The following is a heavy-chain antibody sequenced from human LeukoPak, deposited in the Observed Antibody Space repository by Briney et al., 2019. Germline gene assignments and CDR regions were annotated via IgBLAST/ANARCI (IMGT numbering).Heavy chain of an antibody. CDR2: ISGSGGST. CDR3: AKNDYGGSPVAIDY. V-gene: IGHV3-23*01. D-gene: IGHD4-23*01. CDR1: GFIFSSYV. Sequence: GGSLRLSCAASGFIFSSYVMSWVRQAPGKGLEWVSVISGSGGSTYYAGSVKGRFTISRDNSKNTLYLQMNSLRAEDTAVYYCAKNDYGGSPVAIDYRGQGALVTVSS. J-gene: IGHJ4*02.